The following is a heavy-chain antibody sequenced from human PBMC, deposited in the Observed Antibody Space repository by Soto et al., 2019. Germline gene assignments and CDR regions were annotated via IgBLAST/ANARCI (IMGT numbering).Heavy chain of an antibody. CDR2: IIPIFGTA. J-gene: IGHJ4*02. CDR3: ASPRESSGWDYYFDY. D-gene: IGHD6-19*01. CDR1: GGTFSSYA. Sequence: SVKVSCKASGGTFSSYAISWVRQAPGQGLEWMGGIIPIFGTANYAQKFQGRVTITADESTSTAYMELSSLRSEDTAVYYCASPRESSGWDYYFDYWGQGTLVTVSS. V-gene: IGHV1-69*13.